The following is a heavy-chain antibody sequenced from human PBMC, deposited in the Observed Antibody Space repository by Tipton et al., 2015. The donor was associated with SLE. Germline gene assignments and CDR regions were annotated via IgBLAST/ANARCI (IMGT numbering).Heavy chain of an antibody. J-gene: IGHJ5*02. CDR1: GGTFSSYA. CDR3: ARDRGAGSSWSHNWFDP. CDR2: IIPIFGTA. Sequence: QLVQSGAEVKKPGSSVKVSCKASGGTFSSYAISWVRQAPGQGLEWMGGIIPIFGTANYAQKFQGRVTITTDESTSTAYMELSSLRSEDTAVYYCARDRGAGSSWSHNWFDPWGQGTLVTVSS. D-gene: IGHD6-13*01. V-gene: IGHV1-69*05.